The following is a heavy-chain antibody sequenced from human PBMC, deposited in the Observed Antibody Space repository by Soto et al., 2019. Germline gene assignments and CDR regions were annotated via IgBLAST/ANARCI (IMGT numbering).Heavy chain of an antibody. V-gene: IGHV3-23*01. CDR2: ITGSGGST. D-gene: IGHD6-13*01. J-gene: IGHJ3*02. Sequence: AGSLRLSCAASGFTFSSYGMSWVRQAPGKGLEWVSGITGSGGSTYYADSVKGRFTISRDNSKNTLYLQMNSLRAEDTAVYYCAGGSNWHDAFDIWGQGTMVTVSS. CDR3: AGGSNWHDAFDI. CDR1: GFTFSSYG.